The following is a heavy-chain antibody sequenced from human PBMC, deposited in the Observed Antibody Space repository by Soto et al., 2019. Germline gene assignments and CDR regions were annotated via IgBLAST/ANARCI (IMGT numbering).Heavy chain of an antibody. V-gene: IGHV1-69*13. CDR1: GGTFSSYA. D-gene: IGHD3-22*01. J-gene: IGHJ3*02. Sequence: ASVKVSCKASGGTFSSYAISWLRQAPGQGLEWMGGIIPIFGTANYAQKFQGRVTITADESTSTAYMELSSLRSEDTAVYYCARDRLYYYDSSGYPNDAFDIWGQGTVVTVSS. CDR3: ARDRLYYYDSSGYPNDAFDI. CDR2: IIPIFGTA.